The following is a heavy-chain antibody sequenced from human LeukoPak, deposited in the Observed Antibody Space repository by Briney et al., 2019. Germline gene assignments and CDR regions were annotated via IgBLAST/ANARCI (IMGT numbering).Heavy chain of an antibody. CDR1: GGSFSGYY. V-gene: IGHV4-34*01. Sequence: SETLSLTCAVYGGSFSGYYWSWIRQPPGKGLEWIGEINHSGSTNYNPSLKSRVTISVDTSKNQFSLKLSSVTAADTAVYYCARLQSPLLWFGELLFGYYFDYWGQGTLATVSS. D-gene: IGHD3-10*01. CDR3: ARLQSPLLWFGELLFGYYFDY. CDR2: INHSGST. J-gene: IGHJ4*02.